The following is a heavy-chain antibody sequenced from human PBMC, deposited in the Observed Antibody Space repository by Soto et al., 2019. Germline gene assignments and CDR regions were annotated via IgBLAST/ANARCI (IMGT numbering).Heavy chain of an antibody. CDR3: ARDPTKTSGSYYFDY. Sequence: GGSLRLSCAASGFTFSSYSMNWVRQAPGKGLEWVSSISSSSSYIYYADSVKGRFTISRDNAKNSLYLQMNSLRAEDTAVYYCARDPTKTSGSYYFDYWGQGTLVTVSS. CDR2: ISSSSSYI. V-gene: IGHV3-21*01. D-gene: IGHD1-26*01. CDR1: GFTFSSYS. J-gene: IGHJ4*02.